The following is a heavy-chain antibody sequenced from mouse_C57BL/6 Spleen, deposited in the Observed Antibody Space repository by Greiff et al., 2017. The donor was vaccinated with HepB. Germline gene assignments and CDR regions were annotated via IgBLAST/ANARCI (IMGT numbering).Heavy chain of an antibody. J-gene: IGHJ3*01. CDR2: IDPSDSYT. CDR1: GYTFTSYW. D-gene: IGHD2-4*01. Sequence: VQGVESGAELVKPGASVKLSCKASGYTFTSYWMQWVKQRPGQGLEWIGEIDPSDSYTNYNQKFKGKATLTVDTSSSTAYMQLSSLTSEDSAVYYCARMGLRRAWFAYWGQGTLVTVSA. CDR3: ARMGLRRAWFAY. V-gene: IGHV1-50*01.